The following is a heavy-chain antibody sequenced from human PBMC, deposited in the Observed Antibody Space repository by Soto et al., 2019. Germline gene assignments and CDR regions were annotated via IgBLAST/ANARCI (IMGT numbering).Heavy chain of an antibody. V-gene: IGHV4-31*03. J-gene: IGHJ4*02. D-gene: IGHD4-17*01. CDR1: GGSISSGGYY. CDR2: IYYSGST. Sequence: SETLSLTCTVSGGSISSGGYYWSWIRQHPGKGLEWIGYIYYSGSTYYNPSLKSRVTISVDTSKNPFSLKLSSVTAADTAVYYCASAFAFTTTVSTFENWGQGTLVTVSS. CDR3: ASAFAFTTTVSTFEN.